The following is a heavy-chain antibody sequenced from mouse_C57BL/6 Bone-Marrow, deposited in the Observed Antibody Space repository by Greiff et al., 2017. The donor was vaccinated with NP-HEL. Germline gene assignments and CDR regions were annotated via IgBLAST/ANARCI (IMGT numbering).Heavy chain of an antibody. J-gene: IGHJ3*01. D-gene: IGHD3-2*02. CDR3: ARQLRLQAWFAY. Sequence: QVQLQQPGAELVKPGASVKLSCKASGYTFTSYWMHWVKQRPGQGLEWIGMIHPNSGSTNYNEKFKSKATLTVDKSSSTAYMQLSSLTSKDSAVYYCARQLRLQAWFAYWGQGTLVTVSA. CDR2: IHPNSGST. V-gene: IGHV1-64*01. CDR1: GYTFTSYW.